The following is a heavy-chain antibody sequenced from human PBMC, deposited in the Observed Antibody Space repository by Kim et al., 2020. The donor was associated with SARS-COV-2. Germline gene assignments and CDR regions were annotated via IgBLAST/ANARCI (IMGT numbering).Heavy chain of an antibody. CDR2: ISWNSGSI. J-gene: IGHJ3*02. V-gene: IGHV3-9*01. Sequence: GGSLRLSCAASGFTFDDYAMHWVRQAPGKGLEWVSGISWNSGSIGYADSVKGRFTISRDNAKNSLYLQMNSLRAEDTALYYCAKGFYDSSGYAAFDIWGQGTMVTVSS. D-gene: IGHD3-22*01. CDR3: AKGFYDSSGYAAFDI. CDR1: GFTFDDYA.